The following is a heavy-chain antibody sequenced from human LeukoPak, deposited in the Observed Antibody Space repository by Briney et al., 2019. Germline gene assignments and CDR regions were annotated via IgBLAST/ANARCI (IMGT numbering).Heavy chain of an antibody. CDR3: ARELVSLGTGYFDL. CDR1: GFTFSSYA. J-gene: IGHJ2*01. D-gene: IGHD7-27*01. V-gene: IGHV3-23*01. CDR2: ITGSSTWT. Sequence: PGRSLRLSCAASGFTFSSYAMHWVRQAPGKGLEWVSGITGSSTWTYYADSVKGRFTISRDNSKNTLHLQMNSLRAEDTAIYYCARELVSLGTGYFDLWGRGTLVTVSS.